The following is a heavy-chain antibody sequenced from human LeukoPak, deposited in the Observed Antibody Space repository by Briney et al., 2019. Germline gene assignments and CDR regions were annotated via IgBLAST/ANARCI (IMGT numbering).Heavy chain of an antibody. Sequence: GGSLRLSCAASGFTFSSYWMSWVRQAPGKGLEWVANIKQDGSVKYYVDPVKGRFTISRDNARNSLSLQMNSLGVEDTAVYFCARWGQTSGYYYVDNWGQGTLVTVSS. CDR3: ARWGQTSGYYYVDN. J-gene: IGHJ4*02. CDR1: GFTFSSYW. V-gene: IGHV3-7*01. CDR2: IKQDGSVK. D-gene: IGHD5-12*01.